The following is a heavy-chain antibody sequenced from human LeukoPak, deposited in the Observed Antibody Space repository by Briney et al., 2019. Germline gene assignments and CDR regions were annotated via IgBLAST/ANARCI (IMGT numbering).Heavy chain of an antibody. J-gene: IGHJ4*02. CDR1: GFTFGSHP. Sequence: PGGSLRLSCTTSGFTFGSHPMHWVRQAPGKGLEWVAFIRTDGSSIQYADSVKGRFTISRDNSKTTLSLQMNSLRVEDTAVYYCAKVLHYDWGPFDYWGQGTLVTVSS. V-gene: IGHV3-30*02. D-gene: IGHD3-9*01. CDR2: IRTDGSSI. CDR3: AKVLHYDWGPFDY.